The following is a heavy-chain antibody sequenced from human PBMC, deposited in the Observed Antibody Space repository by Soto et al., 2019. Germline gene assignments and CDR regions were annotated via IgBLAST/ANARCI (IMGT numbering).Heavy chain of an antibody. CDR2: IDSSGSI. CDR3: ERDRIAAEGREVVFFF. Sequence: SPETLSLTCTVSGASISTYYWSWIRQPPGKGLEWIAYIDSSGSIKYNPSLKSRVTISVDTSKNQISLKMSSVTAADTAVYYSERDRIAAEGREVVFFFWGQGKMVTVSS. D-gene: IGHD6-13*01. J-gene: IGHJ3*01. CDR1: GASISTYY. V-gene: IGHV4-59*01.